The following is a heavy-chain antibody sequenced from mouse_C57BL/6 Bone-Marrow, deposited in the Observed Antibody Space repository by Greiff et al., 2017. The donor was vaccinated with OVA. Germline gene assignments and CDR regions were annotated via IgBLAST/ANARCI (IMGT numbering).Heavy chain of an antibody. CDR1: GFTFSSYG. CDR2: ISSGGSYT. D-gene: IGHD1-1*01. V-gene: IGHV5-6*02. Sequence: EVKLMESGGDLVKPGGSLKLSCAASGFTFSSYGMSWVRQTPDKRLEWVATISSGGSYTYYPDSVKGRFTISRDNAKNTLYLQMSSLKSEDTAMYYCARRYYGSLYAMDYRGQGTSVTVSS. CDR3: ARRYYGSLYAMDY. J-gene: IGHJ4*01.